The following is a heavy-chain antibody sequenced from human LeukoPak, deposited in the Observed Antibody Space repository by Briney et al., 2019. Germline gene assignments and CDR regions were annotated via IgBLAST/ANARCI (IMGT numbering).Heavy chain of an antibody. J-gene: IGHJ1*01. CDR3: AILENYDFWSGPARYFQH. CDR1: GYTFTSYG. CDR2: ISAYNGNT. V-gene: IGHV1-18*01. Sequence: GASVKASCKASGYTFTSYGISWVRQAPGQGLEWMGWISAYNGNTNYAQKLQGRVTMTTDTSASTAYMELRSLRSDDTAVYYCAILENYDFWSGPARYFQHWGQGTLVTVSS. D-gene: IGHD3-3*01.